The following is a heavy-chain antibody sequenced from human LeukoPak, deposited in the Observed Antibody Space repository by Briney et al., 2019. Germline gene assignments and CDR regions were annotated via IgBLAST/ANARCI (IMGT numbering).Heavy chain of an antibody. CDR1: GFTFSTYE. V-gene: IGHV3-48*03. CDR2: ISGSGSTI. CDR3: ARVPVATYIDY. D-gene: IGHD2-15*01. J-gene: IGHJ4*02. Sequence: PGGSLRLSCAASGFTFSTYEMNWVRQAPGKGLEWVSYISGSGSTIYYADSVKGRFTISRDNAKNSLYLQMNSLRAEDTAVYYCARVPVATYIDYWGQEALVTVSS.